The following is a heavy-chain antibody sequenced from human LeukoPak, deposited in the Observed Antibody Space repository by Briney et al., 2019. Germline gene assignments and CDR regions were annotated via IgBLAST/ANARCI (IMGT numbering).Heavy chain of an antibody. V-gene: IGHV3-74*01. J-gene: IGHJ4*02. D-gene: IGHD3-10*01. CDR2: INSDGSST. CDR3: AKRGGSGSYDY. Sequence: GGSLRLSCAASGFTFSSYWMHWVRQAPGKGLVWVSRINSDGSSTTYADSVKGRFTITRDNAKNTLYLQMNSLRAEDTAVYYCAKRGGSGSYDYWGQGTLVTVSS. CDR1: GFTFSSYW.